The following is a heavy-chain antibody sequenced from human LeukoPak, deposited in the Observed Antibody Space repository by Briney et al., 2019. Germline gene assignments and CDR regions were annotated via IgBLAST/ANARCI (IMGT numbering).Heavy chain of an antibody. Sequence: PSETLSLTCTVSGGSISSSSYYWGWIRPPPGKGLEWIGSIYYSGSTYYNPSLKSRVTISVDTSKNQFSLKLSSVTAADTAVYYCARVRVDAFDIWGQGTMVTVSS. CDR3: ARVRVDAFDI. CDR1: GGSISSSSYY. CDR2: IYYSGST. J-gene: IGHJ3*02. V-gene: IGHV4-39*01. D-gene: IGHD5-24*01.